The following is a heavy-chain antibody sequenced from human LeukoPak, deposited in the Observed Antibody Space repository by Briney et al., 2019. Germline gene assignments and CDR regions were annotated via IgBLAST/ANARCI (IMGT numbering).Heavy chain of an antibody. V-gene: IGHV3-23*01. D-gene: IGHD6-19*01. CDR2: ISGSGGST. CDR1: GFTFSSSA. Sequence: GGALRLSCAAPGFTFSSSAMSWVRQAPGKGLEWVSAISGSGGSTYYADSVRGRFTISRDNSKNTLYLQMNSLRAEDTAIYFCAKGAVAGLYAMDVWGQGTTVTVSS. J-gene: IGHJ6*02. CDR3: AKGAVAGLYAMDV.